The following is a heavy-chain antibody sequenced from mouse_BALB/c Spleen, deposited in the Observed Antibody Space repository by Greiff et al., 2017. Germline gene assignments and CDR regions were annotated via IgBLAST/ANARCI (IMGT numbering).Heavy chain of an antibody. Sequence: LVAPSQSLSITCTVSGFSLTGYGVNWVRQPPGKGLEWLGMIWGDGSTDYNSALKSRLSISKDNSKSQVFLKMNSLQTDDTARYYCARDPSMITSYWYFDVWGAGTTVTVSS. J-gene: IGHJ1*01. D-gene: IGHD2-4*01. CDR2: IWGDGST. CDR3: ARDPSMITSYWYFDV. CDR1: GFSLTGYG. V-gene: IGHV2-6-7*01.